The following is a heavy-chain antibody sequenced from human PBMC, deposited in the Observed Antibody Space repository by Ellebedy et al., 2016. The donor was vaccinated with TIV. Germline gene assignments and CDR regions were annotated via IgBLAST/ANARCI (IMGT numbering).Heavy chain of an antibody. J-gene: IGHJ4*02. Sequence: GGSLRLXXAASGFTFNTYAMNWVRQAPGKGLEWVSSISVGGGTTYYAHSVQGRFTISRDNSKNTLYLQMNSLRTEDTAVYYCAKESYGLGYNDHWGQGTLVTVSS. CDR1: GFTFNTYA. D-gene: IGHD5-24*01. CDR3: AKESYGLGYNDH. CDR2: ISVGGGTT. V-gene: IGHV3-23*01.